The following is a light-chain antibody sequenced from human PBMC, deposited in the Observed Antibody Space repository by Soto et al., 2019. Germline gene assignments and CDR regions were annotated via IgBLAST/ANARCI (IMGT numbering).Light chain of an antibody. CDR2: DAS. V-gene: IGKV1-5*01. CDR3: QQYNSYWT. CDR1: QSIGRW. J-gene: IGKJ1*01. Sequence: DIQMTQSPSTLSASVGDRVTITCRASQSIGRWLAWYQQKPGKAPKVLIYDASTLKSGVPSRFSGSGSGTDFTLTISSLQPDDFAIYYCQQYNSYWTFGHGTKVEIK.